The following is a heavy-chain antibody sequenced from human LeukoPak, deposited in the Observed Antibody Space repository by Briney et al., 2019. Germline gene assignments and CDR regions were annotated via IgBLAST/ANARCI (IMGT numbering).Heavy chain of an antibody. D-gene: IGHD3-16*01. CDR1: GYTFTSYA. J-gene: IGHJ4*02. Sequence: ASVKVSCKASGYTFTSYAMHWVRQAPGQRLEWMGWINAGNGNTKYSRKFQGRVTITRDTSASTAYMELSSLRSEDTAVYYCARGFVGEDPWYYFDYWGQGTLVTVSS. CDR2: INAGNGNT. CDR3: ARGFVGEDPWYYFDY. V-gene: IGHV1-3*01.